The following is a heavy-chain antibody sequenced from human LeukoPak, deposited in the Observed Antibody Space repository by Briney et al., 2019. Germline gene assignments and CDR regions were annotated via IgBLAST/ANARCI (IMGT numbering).Heavy chain of an antibody. CDR3: TTSSSGYDFLLDY. J-gene: IGHJ4*02. D-gene: IGHD5-12*01. V-gene: IGHV3-15*01. CDR1: GFTFNIAW. Sequence: GSLRLSCAASGFTFNIAWMTWVRQAPGKGLQWVGRIKAKTDGETTDYAAPVKSRFTISRDDSKNTVYLQMNSLKAEDTAVYYCTTSSSGYDFLLDYWGQGTLVTVSS. CDR2: IKAKTDGETT.